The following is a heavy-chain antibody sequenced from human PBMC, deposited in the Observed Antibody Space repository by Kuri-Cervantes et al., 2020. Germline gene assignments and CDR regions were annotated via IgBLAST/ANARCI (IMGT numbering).Heavy chain of an antibody. CDR2: IWYDGSNK. CDR1: GFTFSSAA. J-gene: IGHJ4*02. Sequence: GESLKISCVASGFTFSSAAMHWVRQGPGKGLEWVAVIWYDGSNKYHADSVKGRFTISRDNSKNTLYLQMNSLRAEDTALYYCAKEKGGWYYWGQGTLVTVSS. D-gene: IGHD6-19*01. V-gene: IGHV3-30*07. CDR3: AKEKGGWYY.